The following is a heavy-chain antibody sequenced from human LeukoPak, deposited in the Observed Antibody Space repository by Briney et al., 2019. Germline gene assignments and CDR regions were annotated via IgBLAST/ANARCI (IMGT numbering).Heavy chain of an antibody. CDR3: AKDLFSVYSSGWYGGFDY. CDR1: GFTFSSYG. D-gene: IGHD6-19*01. V-gene: IGHV3-30*18. Sequence: PGRSLRLSCAASGFTFSSYGMHWVRQAPGKGLEWVAVISYDGSNKYYADSVKGRFTISRDNSKNTLYLQMNSLRAEDTAVYYCAKDLFSVYSSGWYGGFDYWGQGTLVTVSS. J-gene: IGHJ4*02. CDR2: ISYDGSNK.